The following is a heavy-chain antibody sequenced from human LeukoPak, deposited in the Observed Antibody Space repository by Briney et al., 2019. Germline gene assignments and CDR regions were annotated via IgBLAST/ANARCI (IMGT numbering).Heavy chain of an antibody. Sequence: PSETLSLTCTVSGGSISSSSYYWGWIRQPPGKGLEWIGSIYYSGSTYYNPSLKSRVTISVDTSKNQFSLKLSSVTAADTAVYYCAREDGIAGYYYYGMDVWGQGTTVTVSS. J-gene: IGHJ6*02. CDR2: IYYSGST. CDR1: GGSISSSSYY. D-gene: IGHD5-24*01. V-gene: IGHV4-39*07. CDR3: AREDGIAGYYYYGMDV.